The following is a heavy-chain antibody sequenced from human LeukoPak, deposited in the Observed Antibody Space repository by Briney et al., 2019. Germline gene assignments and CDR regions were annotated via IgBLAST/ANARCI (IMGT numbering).Heavy chain of an antibody. D-gene: IGHD6-19*01. Sequence: PSETLSLTCTVPGGSISSYYWSWIRQPPGKGLEWIGEINHSVSTNYNPSLKSRVTISVDTSKNQFSLKLSSVTAAVTAVYYCARVPRIGRSLYSSGSNWFDPWGQGTLVTVSS. CDR1: GGSISSYY. CDR2: INHSVST. J-gene: IGHJ5*02. V-gene: IGHV4-34*01. CDR3: ARVPRIGRSLYSSGSNWFDP.